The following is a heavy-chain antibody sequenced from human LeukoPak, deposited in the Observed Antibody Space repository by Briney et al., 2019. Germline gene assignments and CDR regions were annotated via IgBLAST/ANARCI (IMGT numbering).Heavy chain of an antibody. J-gene: IGHJ3*02. V-gene: IGHV3-7*01. CDR1: GFTFSSYA. D-gene: IGHD1-26*01. CDR3: AREVEQLRLDAFDI. Sequence: GGSLRLSCAASGFTFSSYAMSWVRQAPGKGVEWVANIKQDGSEKYYVDSVRGRFTISRDNTKNSLYLQMNSLRAEDTAVYYCAREVEQLRLDAFDIWGQGTTVTVSS. CDR2: IKQDGSEK.